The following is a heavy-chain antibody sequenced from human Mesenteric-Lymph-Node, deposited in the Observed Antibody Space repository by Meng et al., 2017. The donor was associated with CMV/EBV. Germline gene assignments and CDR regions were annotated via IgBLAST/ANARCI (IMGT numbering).Heavy chain of an antibody. V-gene: IGHV3-48*03. J-gene: IGHJ6*02. CDR3: ARVMRIQLGYYYYGMDV. D-gene: IGHD1-1*01. Sequence: GESLKISCAASGFTFSSYEMNWVRQAPGKGLEWVSCIRSSGSSIFYADSVKGRFTISRDNAKNLLYLQMNSLRAEDTAVYYCARVMRIQLGYYYYGMDVWGQGTTVTVSS. CDR2: IRSSGSSI. CDR1: GFTFSSYE.